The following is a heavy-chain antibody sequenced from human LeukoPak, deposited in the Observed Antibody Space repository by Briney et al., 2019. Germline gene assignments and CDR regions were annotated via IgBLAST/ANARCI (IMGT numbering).Heavy chain of an antibody. V-gene: IGHV3-30*02. CDR1: GFTFSSYG. Sequence: PGGSLRLSCAASGFTFSSYGMHWVRQAPGKGLEWVAYIQYDGSNEQYADSVKGRFSISRDSSKNILYLQMNSLRAEDTAVYYCVRDSYTNTWHFQEKDYWGQGTQVTVSS. CDR2: IQYDGSNE. D-gene: IGHD2-2*02. J-gene: IGHJ4*02. CDR3: VRDSYTNTWHFQEKDY.